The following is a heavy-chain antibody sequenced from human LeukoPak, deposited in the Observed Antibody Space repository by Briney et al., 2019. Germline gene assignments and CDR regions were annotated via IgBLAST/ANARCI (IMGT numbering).Heavy chain of an antibody. Sequence: GESLKISCKTYGDSFTNYWIGWVRQMPGKGLEWLGVIYPGDSDTRYSPSFQGQVTISADKSISTAYLQWSSLKASDTAMYYCARISGYNYGVDYWGQGTLVTVSS. V-gene: IGHV5-51*01. CDR3: ARISGYNYGVDY. J-gene: IGHJ4*02. CDR1: GDSFTNYW. D-gene: IGHD5-18*01. CDR2: IYPGDSDT.